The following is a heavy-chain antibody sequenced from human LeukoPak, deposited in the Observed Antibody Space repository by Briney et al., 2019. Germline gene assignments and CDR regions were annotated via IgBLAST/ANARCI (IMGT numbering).Heavy chain of an antibody. CDR1: GYTFTSYG. CDR3: ARVAPRPMVQGVIVY. Sequence: GASVKVSCKASGYTFTSYGISWVRQAPGQGLEWMGWISAYNGNTNYAQKLQGRVTMTTDTSTSTAYMELRSLRSGDTAVYYCARVAPRPMVQGVIVYWGQGTLVTVSS. D-gene: IGHD3-10*01. V-gene: IGHV1-18*01. J-gene: IGHJ4*02. CDR2: ISAYNGNT.